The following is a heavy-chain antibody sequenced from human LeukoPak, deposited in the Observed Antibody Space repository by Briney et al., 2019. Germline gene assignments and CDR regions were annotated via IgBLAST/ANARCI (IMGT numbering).Heavy chain of an antibody. V-gene: IGHV3-23*01. D-gene: IGHD1-26*01. CDR3: ARDPGSYYFDY. CDR1: GFTFSTYG. Sequence: GGSLRLSCAASGFTFSTYGVYWVRQAPGKGLEWVSSNSGGSSYYADSVKGRFTISRDNSKNTLYLQMNSLRAEDTAVYYCARDPGSYYFDYWGQGTLVTVSS. J-gene: IGHJ4*02. CDR2: NSGGSS.